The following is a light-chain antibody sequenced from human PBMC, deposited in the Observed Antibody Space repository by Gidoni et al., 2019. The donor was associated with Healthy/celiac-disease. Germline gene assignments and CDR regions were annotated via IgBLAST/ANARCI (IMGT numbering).Light chain of an antibody. CDR3: SSYTSSSTPFYV. CDR2: DVS. J-gene: IGLJ1*01. CDR1: SIDVGDYNY. Sequence: QSDLTQPASVSGSPGQSITISCTGTSIDVGDYNYVSWYQYHPGKAPKLMIYDVSYRPSGVSNRFSGSKSGNTASLTISGLQAEDEADYYCSSYTSSSTPFYVFGTGTKVTVL. V-gene: IGLV2-14*03.